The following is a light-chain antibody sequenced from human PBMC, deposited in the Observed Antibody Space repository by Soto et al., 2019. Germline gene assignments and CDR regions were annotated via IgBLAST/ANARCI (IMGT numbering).Light chain of an antibody. Sequence: SELTQPRSVSAAPGQKVTISCSGSSSNIGGNSVSWYQQLPGTAPKLLIYDDNKRPSGIPDRFSGSKSGTSATLGITGFQTGDEADYYCGSWDSSLSAYVFGTGTKVTVL. J-gene: IGLJ1*01. CDR2: DDN. CDR1: SSNIGGNS. CDR3: GSWDSSLSAYV. V-gene: IGLV1-51*01.